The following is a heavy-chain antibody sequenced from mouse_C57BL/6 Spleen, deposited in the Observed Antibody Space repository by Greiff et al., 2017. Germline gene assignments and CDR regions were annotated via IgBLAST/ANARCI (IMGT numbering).Heavy chain of an antibody. CDR3: ARESSYYDYGD. D-gene: IGHD2-4*01. J-gene: IGHJ4*01. CDR1: GYTFTSYT. V-gene: IGHV1-4*01. Sequence: QVQLKESGAELARPGASVKMSCKASGYTFTSYTMHWVKQRPGQGLEWIGYINPSSGYTKYNQKFKDKATLTADKSSSTAYMQLRSLTSEDSAVYYCARESSYYDYGDWGQGTSVTVST. CDR2: INPSSGYT.